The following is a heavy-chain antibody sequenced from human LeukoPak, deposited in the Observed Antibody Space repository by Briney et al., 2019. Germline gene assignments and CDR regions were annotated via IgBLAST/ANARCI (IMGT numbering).Heavy chain of an antibody. J-gene: IGHJ4*02. CDR3: ARDLYYDSSTRGYFDY. Sequence: KPGGSLRLSCAASGFTFSSYSMNWVRQAPGKGLEWVSSISSSRSFIYYADSVKGRFTISRDNAKNSLYLQMNSLRAEDTAVYYCARDLYYDSSTRGYFDYWGQGTLVTVSS. CDR1: GFTFSSYS. CDR2: ISSSRSFI. D-gene: IGHD3-22*01. V-gene: IGHV3-21*01.